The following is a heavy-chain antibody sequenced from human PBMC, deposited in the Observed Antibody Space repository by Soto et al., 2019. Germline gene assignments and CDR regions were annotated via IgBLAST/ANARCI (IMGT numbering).Heavy chain of an antibody. CDR1: GGSINNYF. Sequence: QVQLQESGPGLVKPSETLSLTCTVSGGSINNYFWSWIRQPPGKGLEWIGYIYYIGSTKYNPSLQTRVTIAEDTSKNQFSLKLSSVTAADTAVYYCARHNSVAVFSFDCWGQGTLVTVSS. CDR3: ARHNSVAVFSFDC. CDR2: IYYIGST. J-gene: IGHJ4*02. V-gene: IGHV4-59*08. D-gene: IGHD6-19*01.